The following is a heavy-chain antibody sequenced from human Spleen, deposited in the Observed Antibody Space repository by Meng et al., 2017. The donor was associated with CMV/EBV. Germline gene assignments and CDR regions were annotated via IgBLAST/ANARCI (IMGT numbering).Heavy chain of an antibody. CDR3: AHSPYFYDSRSFDY. D-gene: IGHD3-22*01. Sequence: FALVIRRMGVGWVRQPPGKALEWLAFIYWDGNKRYSPSLKSRLTITKDTSKNQVVLTMTNMDPVDTATYYCAHSPYFYDSRSFDYWGQGTLVTVSS. CDR2: IYWDGNK. V-gene: IGHV2-5*02. CDR1: FALVIRRMG. J-gene: IGHJ4*02.